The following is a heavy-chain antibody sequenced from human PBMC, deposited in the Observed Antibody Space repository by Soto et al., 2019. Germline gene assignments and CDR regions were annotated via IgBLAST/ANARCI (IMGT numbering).Heavy chain of an antibody. J-gene: IGHJ4*02. D-gene: IGHD5-18*01. Sequence: QVQLVESGGGVVQPGRSLRLSCATSGFIFSSYGMHWVRQAPGKGLEWVAVIWYDGSNKYYADSVKGRFTISRDNSKNTLLLEMNRLRAEETAGYYCARDRIGDTAIRWGPGNLVTVSS. CDR1: GFIFSSYG. CDR2: IWYDGSNK. CDR3: ARDRIGDTAIR. V-gene: IGHV3-33*01.